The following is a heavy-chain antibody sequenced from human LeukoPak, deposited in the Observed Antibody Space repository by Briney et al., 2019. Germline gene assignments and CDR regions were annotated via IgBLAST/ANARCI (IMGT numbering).Heavy chain of an antibody. CDR1: GFTFTDYW. CDR3: ARGVGTANYYAY. D-gene: IGHD2-8*02. CDR2: INPDGSEK. V-gene: IGHV3-7*01. Sequence: PGGSLRLSCSASGFTFTDYWMTWVRQAPGKGLEWVANINPDGSEKWYVDSVRGRFTISRDNARNSLYLQMNGLRADDTAFYYCARGVGTANYYAYWGQGTLVTVSS. J-gene: IGHJ4*02.